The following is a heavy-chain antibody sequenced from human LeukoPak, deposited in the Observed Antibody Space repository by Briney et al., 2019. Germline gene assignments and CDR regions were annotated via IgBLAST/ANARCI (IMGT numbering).Heavy chain of an antibody. CDR3: ARDNQIRNDFWSGYSDWFDP. CDR2: IIPIFGTA. J-gene: IGHJ5*02. V-gene: IGHV1-69*05. D-gene: IGHD3-3*01. CDR1: GGTISSYA. Sequence: ASVKVSCKASGGTISSYANSWVRQPPGQGLERMGGIIPIFGTANYAQKFHGRVPIPTDESTSTAYMELSSLRSEDTAVYYCARDNQIRNDFWSGYSDWFDPWGQGTLVTVSS.